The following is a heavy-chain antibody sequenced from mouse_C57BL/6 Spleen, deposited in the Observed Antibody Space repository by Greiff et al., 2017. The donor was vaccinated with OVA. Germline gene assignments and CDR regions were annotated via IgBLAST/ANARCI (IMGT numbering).Heavy chain of an antibody. CDR2: INPSTGGT. Sequence: VQLQQSGPELVKPGASVKISCKASGYSFTGYYMNWVKQSPEKSLEWIGEINPSTGGTTYNQKFKAKATLTVDKSSSTAYMQLKSLTSEDSAVYYCAREDCDVWGTGTTVTVSS. J-gene: IGHJ1*03. CDR3: AREDCDV. CDR1: GYSFTGYY. V-gene: IGHV1-42*01.